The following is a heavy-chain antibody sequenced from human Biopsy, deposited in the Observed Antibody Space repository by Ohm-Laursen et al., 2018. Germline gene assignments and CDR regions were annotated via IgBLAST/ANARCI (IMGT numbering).Heavy chain of an antibody. D-gene: IGHD4-17*01. J-gene: IGHJ4*02. V-gene: IGHV3-23*01. CDR1: NFTFSSYA. Sequence: SLRLSCAASNFTFSSYAMSWVRQAPGKGLEWVSTISGNSDIIYDTDSVKGRFTIFRDNSKNTLYLQMNSLRADDTAVYYCALAAAQTVTHFDYWGQGTLVTVSS. CDR2: ISGNSDII. CDR3: ALAAAQTVTHFDY.